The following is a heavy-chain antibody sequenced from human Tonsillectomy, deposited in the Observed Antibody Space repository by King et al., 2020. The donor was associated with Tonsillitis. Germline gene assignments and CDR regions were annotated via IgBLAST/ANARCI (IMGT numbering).Heavy chain of an antibody. CDR3: ARHWGVTGPSDP. CDR1: GFSVASTSYS. J-gene: IGHJ5*02. V-gene: IGHV4-39*01. CDR2: VSFTGTT. Sequence: QLQLQESGPGPMKPSETLSLTCTVSGFSVASTSYSWGWIRQPPGKGLEWIGTVSFTGTTFYNPSLKSRVTLLIDTSKNQFSLKLTSVTVADSALYFCARHWGVTGPSDPWGQGTLVTVSS. D-gene: IGHD2-21*02.